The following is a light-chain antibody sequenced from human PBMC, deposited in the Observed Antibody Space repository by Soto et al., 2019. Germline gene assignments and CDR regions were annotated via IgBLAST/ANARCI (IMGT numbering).Light chain of an antibody. CDR2: DAS. CDR3: QQRSNWPST. J-gene: IGKJ4*01. V-gene: IGKV3-11*01. Sequence: EIVLTQSPATLSMSPGERAALSCRASQSVSSYLAWYQQKPGQAPRLLIYDASKRAKGIPARFSGSGSGTDFTLTGSSLEPEDFAIYFCQQRSNWPSTFGGGTKVEI. CDR1: QSVSSY.